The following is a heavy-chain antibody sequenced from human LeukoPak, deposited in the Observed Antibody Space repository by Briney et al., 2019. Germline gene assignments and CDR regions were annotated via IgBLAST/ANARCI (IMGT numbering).Heavy chain of an antibody. CDR2: TYYRSKWFI. CDR1: GDSVSSNSAA. Sequence: HSQTFSLTCGISGDSVSSNSAAWNWIRQSPSRGLEWLGRTYYRSKWFINYAPSVKSRIIINPDTPKNQVSLQLNSVTPEDTAVYYCTRSDCSSGRCPGFDNWGQGTLVTVSS. D-gene: IGHD6-19*01. V-gene: IGHV6-1*01. J-gene: IGHJ4*02. CDR3: TRSDCSSGRCPGFDN.